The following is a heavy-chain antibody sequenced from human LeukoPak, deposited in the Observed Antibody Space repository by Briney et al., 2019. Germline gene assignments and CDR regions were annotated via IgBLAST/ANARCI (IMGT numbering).Heavy chain of an antibody. V-gene: IGHV4-59*01. J-gene: IGHJ4*02. CDR2: IYYSGST. Sequence: SETLSLTCTVSGGSISSYYWSWIRQPPGKGLEWIGYIYYSGSTNYNPSLKSRVTISVDTSKNQFSLKLSSVTAADTAVYYCARGGDYYDSSGYHDYWGQGTLVTVSS. CDR1: GGSISSYY. CDR3: ARGGDYYDSSGYHDY. D-gene: IGHD3-22*01.